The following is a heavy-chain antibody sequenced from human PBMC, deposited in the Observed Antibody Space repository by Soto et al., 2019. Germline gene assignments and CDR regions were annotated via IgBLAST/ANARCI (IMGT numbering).Heavy chain of an antibody. V-gene: IGHV4-61*01. CDR1: GGSISRNISY. Sequence: SETLSLTCSVSGGSISRNISYCSWIRQPPGKGLEWIGYSYYSGSTNYNPSLKSRVTISVDTSKNQFSLKLSSVTAADTAVYYCARARRYCSGGSCYSRYFDYWGQGTLVTVSS. D-gene: IGHD2-15*01. J-gene: IGHJ4*02. CDR2: SYYSGST. CDR3: ARARRYCSGGSCYSRYFDY.